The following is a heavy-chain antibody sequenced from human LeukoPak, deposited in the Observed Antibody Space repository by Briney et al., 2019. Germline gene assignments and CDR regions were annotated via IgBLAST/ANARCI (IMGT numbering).Heavy chain of an antibody. J-gene: IGHJ4*02. CDR3: AKTCSSTSCYFD. Sequence: GGSLRLSCAASGFTFSSYAMSWVRQAPGKGLEWVSAISGSGGSTYYADSVEGRFTISRDNSKNTLYLQMNSLRAEDTAVYYCAKTCSSTSCYFDWGQGTLVTVSS. V-gene: IGHV3-23*01. D-gene: IGHD2-2*01. CDR1: GFTFSSYA. CDR2: ISGSGGST.